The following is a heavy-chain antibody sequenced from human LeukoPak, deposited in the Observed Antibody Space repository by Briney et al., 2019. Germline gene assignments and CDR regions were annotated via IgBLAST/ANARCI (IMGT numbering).Heavy chain of an antibody. J-gene: IGHJ4*02. V-gene: IGHV3-30-3*01. CDR1: GFTFSDYA. Sequence: GGSLRLSCAASGFTFSDYAMHWVRQAPGKGLEWVAVISYDGGTNKYYADSVKGRFTISRDNSKNTLYLQMNSLRAEDTAVYYCARAPEAPTFDYWGQGTLVTVSS. CDR2: ISYDGGTNK. CDR3: ARAPEAPTFDY.